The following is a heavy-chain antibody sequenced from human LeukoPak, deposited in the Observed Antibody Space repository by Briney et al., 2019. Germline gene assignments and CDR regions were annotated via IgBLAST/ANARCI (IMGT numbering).Heavy chain of an antibody. Sequence: SETLSLTCTVSGGSINNYYWSWIRQPAGKGLEWIGRIYTRGSTNYNPSLKRRVTMSVDTSKNQFSLKLSSVTAADTAVYYCARGRYCSADICSGGDAFDIWGQGTMVTVSS. V-gene: IGHV4-4*07. CDR3: ARGRYCSADICSGGDAFDI. J-gene: IGHJ3*02. D-gene: IGHD2-15*01. CDR1: GGSINNYY. CDR2: IYTRGST.